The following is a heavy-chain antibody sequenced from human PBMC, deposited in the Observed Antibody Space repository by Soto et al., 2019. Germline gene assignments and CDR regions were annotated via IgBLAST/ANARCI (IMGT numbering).Heavy chain of an antibody. V-gene: IGHV1-18*01. Sequence: ASVKVSCKASGYTYTNHGISWVRQAPGQGLEWMGWISAYNGNTNYAQKLQGRVTMTTDTSTSTAYMELRSLRSDDTAVYYCARDPGARSLDYYDSSGQTDYYYYGMDVWGQGTTVTVSS. J-gene: IGHJ6*02. D-gene: IGHD3-22*01. CDR2: ISAYNGNT. CDR3: ARDPGARSLDYYDSSGQTDYYYYGMDV. CDR1: GYTYTNHG.